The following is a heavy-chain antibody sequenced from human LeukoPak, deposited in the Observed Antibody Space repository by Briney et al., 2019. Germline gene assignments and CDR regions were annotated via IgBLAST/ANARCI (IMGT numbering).Heavy chain of an antibody. J-gene: IGHJ4*02. V-gene: IGHV3-30*18. D-gene: IGHD3-22*01. CDR2: ISYDGSNK. Sequence: GGSLRPSCAASGFTFSSYGMHWVRQAPGKGLEWVAVISYDGSNKYYADSVKGRFTISRDNSKNTLYLQMNSLRAEDTAVYYCAKDRVLYYYDSSGYYFDYWGQGTLVTVSS. CDR3: AKDRVLYYYDSSGYYFDY. CDR1: GFTFSSYG.